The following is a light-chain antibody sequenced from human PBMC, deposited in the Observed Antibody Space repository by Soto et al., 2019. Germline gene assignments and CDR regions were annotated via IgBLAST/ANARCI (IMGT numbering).Light chain of an antibody. CDR1: QSVSNN. J-gene: IGKJ4*01. CDR2: PAS. CDR3: QQYNKWPLT. Sequence: EIVMTQSPATLSVSPGERATLSCRASQSVSNNLAWYQQKPGQAPRLLIYPASTGATGIPARFSGSGSGTEFTLTISSLQSEDFAVYYCQQYNKWPLTFGGGTKVEIK. V-gene: IGKV3-15*01.